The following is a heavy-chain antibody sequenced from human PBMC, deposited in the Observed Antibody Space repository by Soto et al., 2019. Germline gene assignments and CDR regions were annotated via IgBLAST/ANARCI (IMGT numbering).Heavy chain of an antibody. D-gene: IGHD2-8*01. Sequence: GASVNGSCKASGGTFSSYAIILFRHAPGQGLEWMGGIIPIFGTENYAQKFKGRVTITEDESTSTAYMEMSSLRSEETAVYYCARDEGRRWSYAFDIWGKGQMVNVSS. CDR2: IIPIFGTE. V-gene: IGHV1-69*13. CDR3: ARDEGRRWSYAFDI. J-gene: IGHJ3*02. CDR1: GGTFSSYA.